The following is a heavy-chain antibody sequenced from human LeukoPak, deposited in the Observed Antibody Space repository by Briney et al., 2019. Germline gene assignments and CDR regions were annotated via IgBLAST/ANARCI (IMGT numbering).Heavy chain of an antibody. V-gene: IGHV3-23*01. CDR3: AKSYSGWYGERADY. J-gene: IGHJ4*02. CDR2: ISGSGSTT. D-gene: IGHD6-19*01. CDR1: GFTFSTYA. Sequence: QTGGSLRLSCAASGFTFSTYAMTWVRQAPGKGLEWVSAISGSGSTTYYADSVKGRFTISRDTSKNTLYLQMNSLRAEDTAVYYCAKSYSGWYGERADYWGQGTLVTVSS.